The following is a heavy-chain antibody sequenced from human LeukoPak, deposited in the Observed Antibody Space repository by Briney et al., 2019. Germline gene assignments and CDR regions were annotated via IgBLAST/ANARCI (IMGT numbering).Heavy chain of an antibody. CDR1: GGSFSGYY. CDR3: ARRRYQLHRRYFDL. J-gene: IGHJ2*01. V-gene: IGHV4-34*01. D-gene: IGHD2-2*01. CDR2: INHSGST. Sequence: SETLSLTCAVYGGSFSGYYWSWIRQPPGKGLEWIGEINHSGSTNYNPSLKSRVTISVDTSKNQFSLKLSSVTTADTTIYYCARRRYQLHRRYFDLWGRGTLVTVSS.